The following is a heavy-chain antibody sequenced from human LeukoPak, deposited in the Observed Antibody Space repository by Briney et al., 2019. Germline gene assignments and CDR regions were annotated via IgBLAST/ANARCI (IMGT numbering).Heavy chain of an antibody. V-gene: IGHV1-18*01. CDR1: GYTFTNYG. D-gene: IGHD6-19*01. CDR2: FSVYNGNT. J-gene: IGHJ2*01. Sequence: GASVKVSCKASGYTFTNYGVTWVRQAPGQGLEWLGWFSVYNGNTNYAQKFQGRVTMTTDTITNTGYMELKSLTADDTAVYFCAREVSSAWGDWYFDLWGRGTLVTVSS. CDR3: AREVSSAWGDWYFDL.